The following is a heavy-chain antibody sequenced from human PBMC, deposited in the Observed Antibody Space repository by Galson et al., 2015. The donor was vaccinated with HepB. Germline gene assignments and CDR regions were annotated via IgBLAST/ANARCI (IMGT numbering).Heavy chain of an antibody. Sequence: SLRLSCAASGFTFSSYAMHWVRQAPGKGLEWVAVISYDGSDKYYADSVKGRFTISRDNSKNTLYLQMNSLRAEDTAVYYCARDGVAESGSYFDYWGQGTLVTVSS. CDR2: ISYDGSDK. J-gene: IGHJ4*02. D-gene: IGHD1-26*01. CDR1: GFTFSSYA. V-gene: IGHV3-30-3*01. CDR3: ARDGVAESGSYFDY.